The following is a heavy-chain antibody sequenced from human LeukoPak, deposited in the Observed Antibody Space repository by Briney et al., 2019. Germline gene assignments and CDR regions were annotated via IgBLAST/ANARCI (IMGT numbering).Heavy chain of an antibody. V-gene: IGHV3-74*01. CDR1: GFTFSSYW. Sequence: PGGSLRLSCAASGFTFSSYWMHWVRQAPGKGLLWVSRINSDGSSTSYADSVKGRFTISRDNAKNSLYLQMNSLRAEDTAVYYCARDLLEYSGYDIRPHYYYYYMDVWGKGTSLTVSS. J-gene: IGHJ6*03. D-gene: IGHD5-12*01. CDR3: ARDLLEYSGYDIRPHYYYYYMDV. CDR2: INSDGSST.